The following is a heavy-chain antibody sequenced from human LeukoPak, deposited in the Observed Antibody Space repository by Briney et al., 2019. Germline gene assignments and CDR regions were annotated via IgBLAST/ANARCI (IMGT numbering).Heavy chain of an antibody. Sequence: GGSLRLSCAASGFTFSSYTMNWVRQAPGKGLEWVSSITNTGTYIYYADSVKGRFTISRDNAQNSLYLQMNSLRAEDTAIYYCVRDRGTYRPIDYWGQGTLVTVSS. D-gene: IGHD1-26*01. J-gene: IGHJ4*02. CDR2: ITNTGTYI. CDR1: GFTFSSYT. V-gene: IGHV3-21*04. CDR3: VRDRGTYRPIDY.